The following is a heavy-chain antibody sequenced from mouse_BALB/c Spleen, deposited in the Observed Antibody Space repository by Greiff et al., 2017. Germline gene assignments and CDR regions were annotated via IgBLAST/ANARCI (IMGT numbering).Heavy chain of an antibody. CDR3: ARWLRRGGWYFEV. CDR2: ISYSGST. CDR1: GDSITSGY. Sequence: EVKLMESGPSLVKPSQTLSLTCSVTGDSITSGYWNWIRKCPGHKLEYMGYISYSGSTYYNPSLKSRISITRDTSKTQYYLQLNSVTTEDTATYYCARWLRRGGWYFEVWGAGTTVTVSS. J-gene: IGHJ1*01. V-gene: IGHV3-8*02. D-gene: IGHD2-2*01.